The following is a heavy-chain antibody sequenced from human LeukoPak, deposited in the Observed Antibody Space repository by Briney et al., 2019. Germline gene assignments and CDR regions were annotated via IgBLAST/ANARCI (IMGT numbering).Heavy chain of an antibody. CDR2: IRYDGSNK. D-gene: IGHD2-8*01. Sequence: GGSLRLSCAASSFTFSGFGMHWVRQAPGKGLEWVAFIRYDGSNKYFADSVKGRFTITRDNSKNTLYLQMNSLRTEDTAVYYCAKNGSVRVSGFFDYWGQGTLVTVSS. V-gene: IGHV3-30*02. CDR1: SFTFSGFG. J-gene: IGHJ4*02. CDR3: AKNGSVRVSGFFDY.